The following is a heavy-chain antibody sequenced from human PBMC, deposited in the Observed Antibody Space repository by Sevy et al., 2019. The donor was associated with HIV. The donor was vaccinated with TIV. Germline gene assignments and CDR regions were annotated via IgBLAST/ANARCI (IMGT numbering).Heavy chain of an antibody. Sequence: GGSLRLSCAASGFTFNNYAMSWVRQAPGKGLEGKGLEWVSTISGGGGGTYYADSVRGRFTISIGNSKNRLYLQVNSLRVEDTAVYYCAKHYIHDIADGWYFDLWGRGTLVTVSS. CDR3: AKHYIHDIADGWYFDL. V-gene: IGHV3-23*01. CDR1: GFTFNNYA. J-gene: IGHJ2*01. D-gene: IGHD6-13*01. CDR2: ISGGGGGT.